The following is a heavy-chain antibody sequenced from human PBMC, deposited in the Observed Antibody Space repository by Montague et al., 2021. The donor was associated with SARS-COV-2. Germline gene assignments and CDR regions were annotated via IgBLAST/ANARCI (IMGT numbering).Heavy chain of an antibody. CDR3: VRVTHTRIAWPYYMDV. J-gene: IGHJ6*03. Sequence: SETLSLTCTVSGDSISSSSYYWGWIRPPPGKGLEWIGCINNRGNTYNNPSLRSRVSISVDTSKNQFYLNVRSVTAADTGLFYCVRVTHTRIAWPYYMDVWGKGTTVTV. CDR2: INNRGNT. V-gene: IGHV4-39*01. D-gene: IGHD2-2*01. CDR1: GDSISSSSYY.